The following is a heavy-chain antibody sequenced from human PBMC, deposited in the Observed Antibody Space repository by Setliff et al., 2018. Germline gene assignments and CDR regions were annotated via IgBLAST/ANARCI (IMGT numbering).Heavy chain of an antibody. CDR2: FDPEDGET. J-gene: IGHJ3*02. V-gene: IGHV1-24*01. CDR1: GGTFSSYD. CDR3: ATPRSGIIDAFDI. Sequence: GASVKVSCKASGGTFSSYDISWVRQAPGKGLEWMGGFDPEDGETIYAQKFQGRVTMTEDTSTDTAYMELSSLRSEDTAVYYCATPRSGIIDAFDIWGQGTMVTVSS.